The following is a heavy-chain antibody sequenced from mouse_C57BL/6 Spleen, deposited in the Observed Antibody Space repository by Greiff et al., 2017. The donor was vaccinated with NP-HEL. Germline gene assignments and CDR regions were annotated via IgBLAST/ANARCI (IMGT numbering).Heavy chain of an antibody. J-gene: IGHJ4*01. Sequence: VQLQQSGAELARPGASVKMSCKASGYTFTSYTMHWVKQRPGQGLEWIGYINPSSGYTKYNQKFKDKATLTADKSSSTAYMQLSSLTSEDFAVYYWARGGGRGADAMDYWGQGTSVTVSS. D-gene: IGHD3-3*01. CDR2: INPSSGYT. V-gene: IGHV1-4*01. CDR1: GYTFTSYT. CDR3: ARGGGRGADAMDY.